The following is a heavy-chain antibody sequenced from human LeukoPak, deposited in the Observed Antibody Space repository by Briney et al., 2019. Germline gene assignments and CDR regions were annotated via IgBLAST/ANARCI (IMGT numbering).Heavy chain of an antibody. CDR1: GFTFSKNS. CDR2: ITNNGGTT. J-gene: IGHJ4*02. Sequence: GGSLRLSCSASGFTFSKNSMYWVRQASGKGLQYVSAITNNGGTTYYADSVKGRFTISRDNSKNTLFLQTSTLRAEDTAVYYCVKAYNWNVYSSGDFWGQGTLVTVSS. CDR3: VKAYNWNVYSSGDF. V-gene: IGHV3-64D*06. D-gene: IGHD1-1*01.